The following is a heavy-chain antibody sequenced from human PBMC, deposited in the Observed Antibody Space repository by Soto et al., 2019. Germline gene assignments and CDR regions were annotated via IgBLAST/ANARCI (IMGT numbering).Heavy chain of an antibody. Sequence: PGGSLRLSCIVSGFTSGKYAMSWVRQAPGKGLEWVSEIGGGGEYTNYADSVRGRFTMSRDNSKNTLYLHMSSLKVEDMAVYYCAKDEVAANGRADAFDIWGQGTVVTVSS. D-gene: IGHD2-15*01. CDR3: AKDEVAANGRADAFDI. J-gene: IGHJ3*02. V-gene: IGHV3-23*01. CDR2: IGGGGEYT. CDR1: GFTSGKYA.